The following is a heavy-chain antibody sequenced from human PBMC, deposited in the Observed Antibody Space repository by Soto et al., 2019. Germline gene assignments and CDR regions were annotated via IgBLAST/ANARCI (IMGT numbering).Heavy chain of an antibody. CDR3: ATVYFDSSGYASGDAFAF. Sequence: ASVKVSCKASGYTFISYYTHWVRQAPGQGLEWMGMVDPSGGSTRFAQNFQDRVTMTSDTSTSTVYMELSSLRSEDTAVYYCATVYFDSSGYASGDAFAFWGQGTLVTVSS. CDR2: VDPSGGST. V-gene: IGHV1-46*01. D-gene: IGHD3-22*01. J-gene: IGHJ3*01. CDR1: GYTFISYY.